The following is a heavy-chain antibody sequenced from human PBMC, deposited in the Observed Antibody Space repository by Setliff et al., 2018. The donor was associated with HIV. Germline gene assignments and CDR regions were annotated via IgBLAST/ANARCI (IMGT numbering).Heavy chain of an antibody. V-gene: IGHV2-5*02. CDR2: IFGDDDK. J-gene: IGHJ4*02. Sequence: GSGPTLVNPTQTVTLTCTFSGFTVTGGGVGVGWIRQPPGKGLEWLALIFGDDDKRYTPSLRRRLSITKDTSKSQVTLTMTNMDPVDTATYCCAHMNYDLLTGYYTGFDYWGQGIRVTVSS. D-gene: IGHD3-9*01. CDR1: GFTVTGGGVG. CDR3: AHMNYDLLTGYYTGFDY.